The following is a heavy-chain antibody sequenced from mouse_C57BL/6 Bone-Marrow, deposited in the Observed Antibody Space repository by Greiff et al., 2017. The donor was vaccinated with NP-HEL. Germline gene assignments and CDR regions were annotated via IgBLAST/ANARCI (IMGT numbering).Heavy chain of an antibody. J-gene: IGHJ4*01. D-gene: IGHD1-1*01. CDR2: IHPNSGST. CDR3: ARPYYGSFYAMDY. V-gene: IGHV1-64*01. Sequence: QVQLQQSGAELVKPGASVKLSCKASGYTFTSYWMHWVKQRPGQGLEWIGMIHPNSGSTNYNEKFKSKATLTVDKSSSTAYMQLSSLTSEDSAVYYCARPYYGSFYAMDYWGQGTSVTVSS. CDR1: GYTFTSYW.